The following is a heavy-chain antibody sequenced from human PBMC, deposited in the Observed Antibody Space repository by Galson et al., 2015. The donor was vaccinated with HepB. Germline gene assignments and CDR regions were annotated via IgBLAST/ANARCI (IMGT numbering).Heavy chain of an antibody. J-gene: IGHJ3*02. CDR3: ARVSGSYLEDAFDI. D-gene: IGHD1-26*01. CDR1: GFTFSSYA. CDR2: ISSNGGST. V-gene: IGHV3-64*01. Sequence: SLRLSCAASGFTFSSYAMHWVRQAPGKGLEYVSAISSNGGSTYYANSVRGRFTISRDNSKNTLYLQMSSLRAEDMAVYYCARVSGSYLEDAFDIWGQGTMVSVSS.